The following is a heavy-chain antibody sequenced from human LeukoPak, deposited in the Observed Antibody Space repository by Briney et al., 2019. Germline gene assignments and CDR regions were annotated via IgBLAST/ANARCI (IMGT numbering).Heavy chain of an antibody. CDR2: ISYDGSNK. CDR1: GFTFSSYG. V-gene: IGHV3-30*18. Sequence: GGSLRLSCAASGFTFSSYGMHWVRQAPGKGLEWVAVISYDGSNKYYADSVKGRFTISRDNSKNTLCLQMNSLRAEDTAVYYCAKDLYSYGSFDYWGQGTLVTVSS. CDR3: AKDLYSYGSFDY. J-gene: IGHJ4*02. D-gene: IGHD5-18*01.